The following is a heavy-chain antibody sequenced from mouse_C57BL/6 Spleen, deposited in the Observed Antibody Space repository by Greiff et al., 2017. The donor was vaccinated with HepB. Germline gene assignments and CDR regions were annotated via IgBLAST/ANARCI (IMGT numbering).Heavy chain of an antibody. Sequence: VKLQESGAELARPGASVKLSCKASGYTFTSYGISWVKQRTGQGLEWIGEIYPRSGNTYYNEKFKGKATLTADKSSSTAYMELRSLTSEDSAVYFCARNGYSNRAMDYWGQGTSVTVSS. J-gene: IGHJ4*01. D-gene: IGHD2-5*01. V-gene: IGHV1-81*01. CDR2: IYPRSGNT. CDR3: ARNGYSNRAMDY. CDR1: GYTFTSYG.